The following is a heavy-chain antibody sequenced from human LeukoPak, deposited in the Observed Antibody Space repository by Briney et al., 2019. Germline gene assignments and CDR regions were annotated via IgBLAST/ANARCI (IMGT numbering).Heavy chain of an antibody. J-gene: IGHJ4*02. CDR1: GFTFSSHW. D-gene: IGHD3-10*01. CDR3: ARDKGGMVPFDH. Sequence: GGSLRLSCAASGFTFSSHWMSWVRQAPGKGLEWVANIKKDGSEKYYVDAVKGRFTIARDDSKNLLYLQMNSLRPEDTAMYFCARDKGGMVPFDHWGQGTLVTVSS. V-gene: IGHV3-7*01. CDR2: IKKDGSEK.